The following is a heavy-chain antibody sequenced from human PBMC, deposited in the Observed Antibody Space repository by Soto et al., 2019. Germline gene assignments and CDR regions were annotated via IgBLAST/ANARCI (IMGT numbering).Heavy chain of an antibody. Sequence: GGSLRLSCVASGFTFSSYAMSWVRQAPGKGLEWVSAISGSGGSTYYADSVKGRFTISRDNSKNTLYLQMNSLRAEDTAVYYCAKDRTVTTIGSHVYWGQGTLVTVSS. J-gene: IGHJ4*02. CDR2: ISGSGGST. CDR3: AKDRTVTTIGSHVY. V-gene: IGHV3-23*01. CDR1: GFTFSSYA. D-gene: IGHD4-17*01.